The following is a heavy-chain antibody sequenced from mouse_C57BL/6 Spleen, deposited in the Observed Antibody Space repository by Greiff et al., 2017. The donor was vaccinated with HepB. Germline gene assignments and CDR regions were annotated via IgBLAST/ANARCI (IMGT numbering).Heavy chain of an antibody. Sequence: EVQRVESGPGLVKPSQSLSLTCSVTGYSITSGYYWNWIRQFPGNKLEWMGYISYDGSNNYNPSLKNRISITRDTSKNQFFLKLNSVTTEDTATYYCAREGSFFPYYFDYWGQGTTLTVSS. CDR2: ISYDGSN. CDR3: AREGSFFPYYFDY. CDR1: GYSITSGYY. J-gene: IGHJ2*01. V-gene: IGHV3-6*01.